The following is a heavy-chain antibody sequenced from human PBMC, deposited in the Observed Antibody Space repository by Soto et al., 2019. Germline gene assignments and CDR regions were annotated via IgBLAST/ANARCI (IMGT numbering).Heavy chain of an antibody. CDR1: GGSISSSSYY. CDR2: IYYSGST. J-gene: IGHJ6*02. D-gene: IGHD5-12*01. Sequence: QLQLQESGPGLVKPSETLSLTCTVSGGSISSSSYYWGWIRQPPGKVLEWTGSIYYSGSTYYNPSLKCRVTISVDTSTNQFSLKLRSVTAADPAVYYCARLEMVATITGDGMDVWGQGTTVTVSS. V-gene: IGHV4-39*01. CDR3: ARLEMVATITGDGMDV.